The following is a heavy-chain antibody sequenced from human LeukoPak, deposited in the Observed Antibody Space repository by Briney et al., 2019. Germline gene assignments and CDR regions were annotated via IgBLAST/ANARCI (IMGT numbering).Heavy chain of an antibody. V-gene: IGHV4-61*02. CDR2: IYTSGST. Sequence: SETLSLTCTVSGGSISSGSYYWSWIRQPAGKGLEWIGRIYTSGSTNYNPSLKSRVTISVDTSKNQFSLKLSSVTAADTAVYYCVRGGAARPYFDYWGQGTLVTVSS. D-gene: IGHD6-6*01. CDR3: VRGGAARPYFDY. CDR1: GGSISSGSYY. J-gene: IGHJ4*02.